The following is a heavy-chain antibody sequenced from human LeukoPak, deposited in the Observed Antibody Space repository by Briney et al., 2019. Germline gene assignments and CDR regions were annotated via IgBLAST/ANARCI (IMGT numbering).Heavy chain of an antibody. CDR1: GFTFSSDW. J-gene: IGHJ1*01. Sequence: PGGSLRLSCAASGFTFSSDWMHWVRQAPGKGLVCVSYINGDGSSTNYADSVKGRFTISRDNAKNTLSLQMNSLRAEDTGVYYCARAPSEIGGYYPEYFRHWGQGTLVTVSS. D-gene: IGHD3-22*01. CDR2: INGDGSST. V-gene: IGHV3-74*01. CDR3: ARAPSEIGGYYPEYFRH.